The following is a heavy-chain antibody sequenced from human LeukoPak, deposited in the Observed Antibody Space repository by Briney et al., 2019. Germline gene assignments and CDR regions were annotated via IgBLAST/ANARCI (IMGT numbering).Heavy chain of an antibody. CDR1: GYTFTNFG. J-gene: IGHJ3*02. V-gene: IGHV1-18*01. CDR2: ISTYNGNT. Sequence: ASVKVSCKTSGYTFTNFGINWVRQAPGQGLEWMGWISTYNGNTNYAQKLQGRVTMTTDTSTSTAYMELRSLGSDDTAVYYCARHRRHRVYYDSSGYYHDGFDIWGQGTMVTVSS. CDR3: ARHRRHRVYYDSSGYYHDGFDI. D-gene: IGHD3-22*01.